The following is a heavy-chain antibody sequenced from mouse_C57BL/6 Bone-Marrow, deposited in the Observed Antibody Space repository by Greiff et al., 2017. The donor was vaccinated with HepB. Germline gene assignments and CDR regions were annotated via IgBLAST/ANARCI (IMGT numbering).Heavy chain of an antibody. CDR3: AREASTILRPAVDY. J-gene: IGHJ2*01. CDR1: GYTFTDYY. CDR2: IYPGSGNT. D-gene: IGHD2-4*01. Sequence: VQLQESGAELVRPGASVKLSCKASGYTFTDYYINWVKQRPGQGLEWIARIYPGSGNTYYNEKFKGKATLTAEKSSSTAYMQLSSLTSEDSAVYFCAREASTILRPAVDYWGQGTTLTVSS. V-gene: IGHV1-76*01.